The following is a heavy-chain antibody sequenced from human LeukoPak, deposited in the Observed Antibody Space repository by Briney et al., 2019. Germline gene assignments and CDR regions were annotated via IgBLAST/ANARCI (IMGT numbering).Heavy chain of an antibody. J-gene: IGHJ4*02. V-gene: IGHV3-53*01. CDR3: AKGDISMIPD. CDR2: IKSGGDT. Sequence: GGSLRLSCAASGFTVSNSYMSWVRQAPGKGLEWVSVIKSGGDTYYADSAKGRFTISRDNSKNTLSLQMNSLRAEDTAVYYCAKGDISMIPDWGQGTLVTVSS. CDR1: GFTVSNSY. D-gene: IGHD3-22*01.